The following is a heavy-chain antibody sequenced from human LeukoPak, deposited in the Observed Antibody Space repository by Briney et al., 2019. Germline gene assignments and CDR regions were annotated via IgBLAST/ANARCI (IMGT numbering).Heavy chain of an antibody. D-gene: IGHD3-16*01. CDR1: GYTFTSYG. Sequence: ASVKVSCKASGYTFTSYGINWVRQAPGQGLEWMGWISTYNGDTNYAQRLQGRVTMTTDTSTSTAYMELRSLRSDDTAVYYCARGSSYGFSMGYWGQGTLVTVSS. CDR3: ARGSSYGFSMGY. J-gene: IGHJ4*02. CDR2: ISTYNGDT. V-gene: IGHV1-18*01.